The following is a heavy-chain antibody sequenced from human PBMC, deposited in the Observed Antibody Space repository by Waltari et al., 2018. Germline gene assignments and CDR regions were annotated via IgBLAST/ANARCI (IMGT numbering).Heavy chain of an antibody. CDR1: GFTFSSYS. J-gene: IGHJ6*02. Sequence: EVQLVESGGGLVKPGGSLRLSCAASGFTFSSYSMNWVRQAPGKGLEWVSSISSSSSYIYYADSVKGRFTISRDNAKNSLYLQMNSLRAEDTAVYYCARDDGYSYGSYYYGMDVWGQGTTVTVSS. CDR2: ISSSSSYI. D-gene: IGHD5-18*01. CDR3: ARDDGYSYGSYYYGMDV. V-gene: IGHV3-21*01.